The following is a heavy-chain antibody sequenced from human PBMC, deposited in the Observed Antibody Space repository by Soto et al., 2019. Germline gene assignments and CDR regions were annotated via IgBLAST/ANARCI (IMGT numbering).Heavy chain of an antibody. J-gene: IGHJ4*02. V-gene: IGHV3-53*02. D-gene: IGHD3-10*01. CDR1: GFSVSANN. Sequence: EVQLVETGGDWIQPGGSLRLSCAASGFSVSANNMKWVRQAPGKGLEGVSIIYGTDTTSYADSVRGRFTVSRDNSKNTVYLQMDCVRSEDTALYHCVRGGFDWGQGTLVTVSS. CDR2: IYGTDTT. CDR3: VRGGFD.